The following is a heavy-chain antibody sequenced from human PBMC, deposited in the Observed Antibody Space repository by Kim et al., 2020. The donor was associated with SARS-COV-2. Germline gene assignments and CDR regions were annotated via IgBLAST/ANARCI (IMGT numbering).Heavy chain of an antibody. CDR3: ARRAYTGGFDY. Sequence: TSSNPSLKNRVTISVDTSKNQFSLKLSSVTAADTAVYYCARRAYTGGFDYWGQGTLVTVSS. V-gene: IGHV4-30-2*04. J-gene: IGHJ4*02. D-gene: IGHD3-10*01. CDR2: T.